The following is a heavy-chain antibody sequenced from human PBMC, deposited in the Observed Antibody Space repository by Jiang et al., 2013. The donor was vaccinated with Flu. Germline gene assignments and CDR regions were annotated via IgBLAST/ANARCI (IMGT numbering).Heavy chain of an antibody. V-gene: IGHV3-23*01. D-gene: IGHD1-26*01. CDR1: GFTFSSYA. Sequence: VQLLESGGGLVQPGGSLGLSCAASGFTFSSYAMSWVRQAPGKGLEWVSTISGSGGSTYYADSVKGRFTISRDNSKNTLYLQMNSLRAEDTAVYYCATLGVVGATYYWGQGTLVTVSS. CDR3: ATLGVVGATYY. J-gene: IGHJ4*02. CDR2: ISGSGGST.